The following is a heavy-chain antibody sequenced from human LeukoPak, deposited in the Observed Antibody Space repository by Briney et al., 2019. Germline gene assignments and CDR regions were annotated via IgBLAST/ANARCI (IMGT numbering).Heavy chain of an antibody. CDR3: AKDYYYGSGSYQADY. V-gene: IGHV3-30*02. D-gene: IGHD3-10*01. Sequence: GGSLRLSCAASGFTFSSYGMHWVRQAPGKGLEWVAFIRYDGSNKYYADSVRGRFTISRDNSKNTLYLQMNSLRAEDTAVYYCAKDYYYGSGSYQADYWGQGTLVTVSS. J-gene: IGHJ4*02. CDR2: IRYDGSNK. CDR1: GFTFSSYG.